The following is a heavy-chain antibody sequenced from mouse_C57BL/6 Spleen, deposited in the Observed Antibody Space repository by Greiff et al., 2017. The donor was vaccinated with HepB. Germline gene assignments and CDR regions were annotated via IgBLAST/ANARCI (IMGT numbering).Heavy chain of an antibody. CDR1: GYTFTDYY. CDR3: ARHYGSSSSYAMDY. D-gene: IGHD1-1*01. Sequence: VQLQQSGAELVRPGASVKLSCKASGYTFTDYYINWVKQRPGQGLEWIARIYPGSGNTYYNEKFKGKATLTAEKSSSTAYMQLSSLTSEDSAVYFCARHYGSSSSYAMDYWGQGTSVTVSS. CDR2: IYPGSGNT. V-gene: IGHV1-76*01. J-gene: IGHJ4*01.